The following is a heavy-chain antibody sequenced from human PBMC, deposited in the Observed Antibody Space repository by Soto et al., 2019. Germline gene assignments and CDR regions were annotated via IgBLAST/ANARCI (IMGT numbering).Heavy chain of an antibody. CDR1: GGSISSSSYC. J-gene: IGHJ6*02. CDR3: ARRGAVAGIVSDRGYYGMDV. V-gene: IGHV4-39*01. Sequence: SETLSLTCTVSGGSISSSSYCWGWSRQPAGKGLEWIGSIYYSGSTYYNPSLKSRVTISVDTSKNQFSLKLSSVTAADTAVYYCARRGAVAGIVSDRGYYGMDVWGQGTTVTVSS. CDR2: IYYSGST. D-gene: IGHD6-19*01.